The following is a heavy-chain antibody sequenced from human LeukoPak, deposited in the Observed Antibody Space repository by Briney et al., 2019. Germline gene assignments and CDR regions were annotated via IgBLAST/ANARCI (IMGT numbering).Heavy chain of an antibody. Sequence: SETLSLTCTVSGGSISSSSYYWGWIRQPPGKGLEWIASIYYSGSTYYNPSLKSRVTISVDTSKNQFSLKLSSVTAADTAVYYCARSGTSIKWFDPWGQGTLVTVSS. CDR1: GGSISSSSYY. CDR2: IYYSGST. D-gene: IGHD1-1*01. V-gene: IGHV4-39*01. CDR3: ARSGTSIKWFDP. J-gene: IGHJ5*02.